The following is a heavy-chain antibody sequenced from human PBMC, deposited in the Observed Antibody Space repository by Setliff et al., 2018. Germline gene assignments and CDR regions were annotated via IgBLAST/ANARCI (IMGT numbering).Heavy chain of an antibody. Sequence: PGGSLRLSCAASGFTFSACAMHWVRQAPGKGLEWVAVVSYDGNYKYYADSVKGRFTISRDNSKNTLFLQLSSLRADDTAVYHCARAPPYSFGRIDYWGQGTLVTVSS. J-gene: IGHJ4*02. CDR1: GFTFSACA. CDR2: VSYDGNYK. D-gene: IGHD5-18*01. V-gene: IGHV3-30-3*01. CDR3: ARAPPYSFGRIDY.